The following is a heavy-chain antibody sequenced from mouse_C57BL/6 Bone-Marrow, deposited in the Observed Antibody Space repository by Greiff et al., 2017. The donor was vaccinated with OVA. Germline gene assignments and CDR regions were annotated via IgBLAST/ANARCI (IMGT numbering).Heavy chain of an antibody. CDR1: GFTFSSYA. CDR3: TRDIGVPRFAY. CDR2: ISSGGDYI. Sequence: EVKLVESGEGLVKPGGSLKLSCAASGFTFSSYAMSWVRQTPEKRLEWVAYISSGGDYIYYADTVKGRFTISRDNARNTLYLQMSSLKSYDTAMYYCTRDIGVPRFAYWGQGTRVTVSA. V-gene: IGHV5-9-1*02. J-gene: IGHJ3*01.